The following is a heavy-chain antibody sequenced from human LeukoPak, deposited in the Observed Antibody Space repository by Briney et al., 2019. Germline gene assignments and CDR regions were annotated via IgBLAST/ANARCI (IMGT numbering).Heavy chain of an antibody. D-gene: IGHD3-10*01. V-gene: IGHV3-15*01. CDR3: TTGYYGSGSTTY. CDR1: GFTSSNAW. J-gene: IGHJ4*02. Sequence: PGGSLRLSCAAPGFTSSNAWMSWVRQAPGKGVEWVGRIKSKTDGGTTDYAEPVKGRFTISRDDSNNTLYLQMDSLKTEDTAVYYCTTGYYGSGSTTYWGQGTLVTVSS. CDR2: IKSKTDGGTT.